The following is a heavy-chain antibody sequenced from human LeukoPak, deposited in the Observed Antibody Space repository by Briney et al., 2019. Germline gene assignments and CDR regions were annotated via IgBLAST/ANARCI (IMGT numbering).Heavy chain of an antibody. CDR1: GFTFSSYG. J-gene: IGHJ6*02. CDR3: ARGLPAYTFGFVSRLPSEYYQYYAMDV. V-gene: IGHV3-21*01. Sequence: PGGSLRLSCAASGFTFSSYGMHWVRQAPGKGPEWVSSITGSYGYIHTADSLKDRFTNSRDNGKNSLYLEMNSLRAEDTAVYYCARGLPAYTFGFVSRLPSEYYQYYAMDVWGQGTTVTVSS. D-gene: IGHD5-18*01. CDR2: ITGSYGYI.